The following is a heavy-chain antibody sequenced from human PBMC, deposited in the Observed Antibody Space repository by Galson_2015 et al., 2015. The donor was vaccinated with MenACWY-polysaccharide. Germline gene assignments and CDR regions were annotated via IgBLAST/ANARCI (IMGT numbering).Heavy chain of an antibody. CDR1: GFSFSDYY. Sequence: SLRLSCAASGFSFSDYYMSWIRQAPGKGLEWVPYISTSGSAISYADSVKGRFAISRDNAKNSLYLQMNSLRAEDTAVYYCARDGWRSGWFADYWGRGTLVTVSS. V-gene: IGHV3-11*01. CDR3: ARDGWRSGWFADY. CDR2: ISTSGSAI. D-gene: IGHD6-19*01. J-gene: IGHJ4*02.